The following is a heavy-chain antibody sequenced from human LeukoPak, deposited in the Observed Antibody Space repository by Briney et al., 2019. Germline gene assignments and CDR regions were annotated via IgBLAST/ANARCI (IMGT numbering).Heavy chain of an antibody. CDR2: MNPNSGNT. V-gene: IGHV1-8*03. D-gene: IGHD3-3*01. J-gene: IGHJ6*03. Sequence: ASVKVSCKASGYTFTSYDINWVRQATGQGLEWMGWMNPNSGNTGYAQKFQGRVTITRSTSISTAYMELSSLRSEDTAVYYCARIDYDFWSGYNYMDVWGKGTSVTVSS. CDR1: GYTFTSYD. CDR3: ARIDYDFWSGYNYMDV.